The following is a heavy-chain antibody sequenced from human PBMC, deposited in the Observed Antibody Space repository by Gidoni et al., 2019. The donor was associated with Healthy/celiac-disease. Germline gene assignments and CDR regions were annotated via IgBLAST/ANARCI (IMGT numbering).Heavy chain of an antibody. CDR2: IRSSSSYI. V-gene: IGHV3-21*01. CDR1: GFNFRSYS. CDR3: ASGGETAMVTTTAIHASSGYYYWFDY. Sequence: EVQLVESGGGVVKPGGSLRLACAASGFNFRSYSMNWVRRSPGKGLEWVSSIRSSSSYIDYADSVNGRFTISRDNAKNPLYLQMNSLRAEDTAVYYCASGGETAMVTTTAIHASSGYYYWFDYWGQGTLVTVSS. D-gene: IGHD3-22*01. J-gene: IGHJ4*02.